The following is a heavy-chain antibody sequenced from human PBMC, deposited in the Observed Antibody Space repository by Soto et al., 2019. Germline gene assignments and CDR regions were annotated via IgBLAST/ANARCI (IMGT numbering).Heavy chain of an antibody. CDR2: IYYSGST. Sequence: KASETLSLTCTVSVGSISSSSYYWGWIRQPPGKGLEWIGSIYYSGSTYYNPSLKSRVTISVDTSKNQFSLKLSSVTAADTAVYYCARHSSYYDILTGRSNWFDPWGQGTLVTVSS. CDR3: ARHSSYYDILTGRSNWFDP. D-gene: IGHD3-9*01. V-gene: IGHV4-39*01. J-gene: IGHJ5*02. CDR1: VGSISSSSYY.